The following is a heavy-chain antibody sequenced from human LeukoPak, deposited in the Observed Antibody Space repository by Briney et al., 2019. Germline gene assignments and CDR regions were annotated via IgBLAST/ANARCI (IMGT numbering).Heavy chain of an antibody. J-gene: IGHJ4*02. CDR2: IYHRGST. Sequence: SETLSLTCTVSGGSISTYYWSWIRQPPGKGLEWIGYIYHRGSTNYNPSLKSRVTISVDTSKNQCSLKLSSVTAADTAVYYCARPYYYGSGSYYNQYYFDYWGQGTLVTVSS. CDR3: ARPYYYGSGSYYNQYYFDY. D-gene: IGHD3-10*01. V-gene: IGHV4-59*08. CDR1: GGSISTYY.